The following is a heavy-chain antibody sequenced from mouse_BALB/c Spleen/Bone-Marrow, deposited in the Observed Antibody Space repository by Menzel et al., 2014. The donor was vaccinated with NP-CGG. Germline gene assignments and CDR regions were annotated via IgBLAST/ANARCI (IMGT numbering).Heavy chain of an antibody. J-gene: IGHJ4*01. D-gene: IGHD1-1*02. Sequence: VQLQQSGAELVKPGASVKLSCKASGYTFTSYWMHWVKQRPGQGLEWIGEINPSNGRTNYNEKFKSKATLTVDKSSSTTYMQLNSLTTEDSAVYYCARGGGSYYAMDHWGQGTSVTVSS. CDR2: INPSNGRT. CDR3: ARGGGSYYAMDH. V-gene: IGHV1S81*02. CDR1: GYTFTSYW.